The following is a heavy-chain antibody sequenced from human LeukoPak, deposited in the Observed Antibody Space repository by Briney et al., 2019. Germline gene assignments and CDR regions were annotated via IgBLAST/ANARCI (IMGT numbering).Heavy chain of an antibody. D-gene: IGHD3-16*01. CDR1: GFSFNSDW. CDR2: IKHDESEK. CDR3: TRRLDD. J-gene: IGHJ4*02. Sequence: GGSLRPSCAASGFSFNSDWMDWVRQAPGKGLEWVANIKHDESEKNYLDSVKGRFTISRDNAQNSLYLQMNGLRVEDTAVYYCTRRLDDWGQGTLVTVSS. V-gene: IGHV3-7*01.